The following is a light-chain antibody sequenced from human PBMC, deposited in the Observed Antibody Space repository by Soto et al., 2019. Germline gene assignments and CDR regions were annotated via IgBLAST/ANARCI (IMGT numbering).Light chain of an antibody. V-gene: IGKV3-11*01. Sequence: EMVMTQSPATLSVSPGERATLSCRASQSVSSNLAWYQQRPGQPPRLLIFDSSNRATGVPVRFSGSGSGTVFTLTIGSLEPEDSAVYYCQQRKNWPPITFGQGTRLEIK. J-gene: IGKJ5*01. CDR2: DSS. CDR3: QQRKNWPPIT. CDR1: QSVSSN.